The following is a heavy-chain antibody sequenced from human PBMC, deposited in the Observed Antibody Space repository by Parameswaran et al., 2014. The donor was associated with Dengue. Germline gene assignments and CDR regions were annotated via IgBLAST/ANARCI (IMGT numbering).Heavy chain of an antibody. J-gene: IGHJ3*02. D-gene: IGHD2-15*01. CDR3: AYSLGDGGDAFDI. Sequence: WIRQPQEGLEWIGSIYYSGSTYYNPSLKSRVTISVDTSKNQFSLKLSSVTAADTAVYYCAYSLGDGGDAFDIWGQGTMVTVSS. V-gene: IGHV4-39*07. CDR2: IYYSGST.